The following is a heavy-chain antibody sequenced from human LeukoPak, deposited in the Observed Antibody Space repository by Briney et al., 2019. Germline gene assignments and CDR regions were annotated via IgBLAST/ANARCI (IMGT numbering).Heavy chain of an antibody. CDR1: GDSISSSSYY. J-gene: IGHJ2*01. CDR3: ARSAFAEGYFDL. V-gene: IGHV4-39*07. CDR2: IYYSGST. Sequence: SETLSLTCTVSGDSISSSSYYWGWIRQPPGKGLEWIGSIYYSGSTYYNPSLKSRVTISVDTSKNQFSLKLSSVTAADTAVYYCARSAFAEGYFDLWGRGTLVTASS.